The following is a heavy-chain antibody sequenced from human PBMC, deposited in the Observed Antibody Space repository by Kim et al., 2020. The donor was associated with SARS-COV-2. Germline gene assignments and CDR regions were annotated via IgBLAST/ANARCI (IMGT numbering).Heavy chain of an antibody. J-gene: IGHJ4*02. CDR2: IRSKAYGGTT. V-gene: IGHV3-49*04. CDR3: TRERTTVTTWIQWETGPDY. CDR1: GFTFGDYA. D-gene: IGHD4-17*01. Sequence: GGSLRLSCTASGFTFGDYAMSWVRQAPGKGLEWVGFIRSKAYGGTTEYAASVKGRFTISRDDSKSIAYLQMNSLKTEDTAVYYCTRERTTVTTWIQWETGPDYWGQGTLVTVSS.